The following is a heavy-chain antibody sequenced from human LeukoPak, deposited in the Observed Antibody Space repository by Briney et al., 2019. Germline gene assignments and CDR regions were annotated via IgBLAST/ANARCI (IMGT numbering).Heavy chain of an antibody. CDR3: AHNYGSGSYVIPWFDP. V-gene: IGHV4-39*01. Sequence: PSETLSLTCTVSGGSISTTNYYWGWIRQSPGKGLEWFGCVYYSGSTYYNPSLKSRVTISVDTSKNQFSLKLSSVTAADTAVYYCAHNYGSGSYVIPWFDPWGQGTLVTVSS. J-gene: IGHJ5*02. CDR1: GGSISTTNYY. CDR2: VYYSGST. D-gene: IGHD3-10*01.